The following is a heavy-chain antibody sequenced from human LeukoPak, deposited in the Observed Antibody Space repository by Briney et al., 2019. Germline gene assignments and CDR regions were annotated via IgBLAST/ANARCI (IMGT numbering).Heavy chain of an antibody. V-gene: IGHV4-59*08. Sequence: SETLSLTCTVSGGSISSYYWSWIRQPPGKGLEWIGYIYYSGSTKYNPSLKSRVIISVDTSKNQFSLKLSSVTAADTAVYYCARYVSSGLDYWGQGTLATVSS. CDR2: IYYSGST. D-gene: IGHD6-6*01. CDR3: ARYVSSGLDY. CDR1: GGSISSYY. J-gene: IGHJ4*02.